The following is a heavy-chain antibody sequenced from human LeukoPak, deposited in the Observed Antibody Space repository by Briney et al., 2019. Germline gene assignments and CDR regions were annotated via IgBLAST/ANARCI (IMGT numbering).Heavy chain of an antibody. Sequence: PGGSLRLSCAASGFTFSTYRRSWVRQAPGKGLEWVANIKQDGSEKHYVDSVKGRFTISRDNAKNSLYLKMSSLRAEDTAVYYCTRVEETATTAAIIRKYSYYYYYMDVWGKGNTVTVSS. V-gene: IGHV3-7*01. CDR1: GFTFSTYR. J-gene: IGHJ6*03. D-gene: IGHD4-11*01. CDR2: IKQDGSEK. CDR3: TRVEETATTAAIIRKYSYYYYYMDV.